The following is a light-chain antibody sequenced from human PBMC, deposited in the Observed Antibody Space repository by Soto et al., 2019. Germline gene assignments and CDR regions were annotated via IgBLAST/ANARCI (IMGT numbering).Light chain of an antibody. CDR2: EVS. CDR3: SSYTTSNTPLYV. Sequence: QSALTQPRSVSGSPGQSVTLSCTGTSSDVGGYHYVSWYQHHPGKAPKIIIYEVSNRPSGVSNRFSGSQSGNTASLTISGLQAEDEANYYCSSYTTSNTPLYVFGTGTKVTVL. J-gene: IGLJ1*01. V-gene: IGLV2-14*01. CDR1: SSDVGGYHY.